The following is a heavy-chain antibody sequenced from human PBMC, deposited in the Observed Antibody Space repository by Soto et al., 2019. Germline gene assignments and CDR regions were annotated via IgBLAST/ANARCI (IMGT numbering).Heavy chain of an antibody. V-gene: IGHV3-23*01. CDR1: GLTFSNYA. D-gene: IGHD4-17*01. CDR3: AKDPNGDYIGAFDF. J-gene: IGHJ6*02. CDR2: ITGGGATT. Sequence: GGSLRLSCAASGLTFSNYALTWVRQAPGKGLEWVSAITGGGATTRYADSVKGRFTISRDNSRNTLYLQMDSLRPEDTAIYYCAKDPNGDYIGAFDFWGQGTTVTVSS.